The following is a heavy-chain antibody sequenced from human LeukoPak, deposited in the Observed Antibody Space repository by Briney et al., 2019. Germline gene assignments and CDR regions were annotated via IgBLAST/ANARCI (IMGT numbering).Heavy chain of an antibody. J-gene: IGHJ4*02. CDR2: IYSGGST. CDR1: GFTVSSNY. V-gene: IGHV3-53*01. CDR3: ARDRSSGWYYFDY. Sequence: GGSLRLSCAASGFTVSSNYMSWVRQAPGKGLEWVSVIYSGGSTYYAESVKGRFTISRDNSKNTLYLQMNSLRAEDTAVYYCARDRSSGWYYFDYWGQGTLVTVSS. D-gene: IGHD6-19*01.